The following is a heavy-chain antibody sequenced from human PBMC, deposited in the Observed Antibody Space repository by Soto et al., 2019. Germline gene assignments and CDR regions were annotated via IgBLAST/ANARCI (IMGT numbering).Heavy chain of an antibody. D-gene: IGHD3-3*01. CDR1: GFTFSSYA. V-gene: IGHV3-23*01. CDR3: AKDLVLYYDFWSGYPGYFDY. Sequence: EVQLLESGGGLVQPGGSLRLSCAASGFTFSSYAMSWVRQAPGKGLEWVSAISGSGGSTYYADSVKGRFTISRDNSKNTLYLQMNSLSAEDTAVYYCAKDLVLYYDFWSGYPGYFDYWGQGTLATVSS. J-gene: IGHJ4*02. CDR2: ISGSGGST.